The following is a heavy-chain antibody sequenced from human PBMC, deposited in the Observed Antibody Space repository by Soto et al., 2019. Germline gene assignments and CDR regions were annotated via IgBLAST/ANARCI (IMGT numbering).Heavy chain of an antibody. CDR1: GFTFSSYG. Sequence: PGGSLRLSCAASGFTFSSYGMHWVRQAPGKGLEWVAVISYDGSNKYYADSVKGRFTISRDNSKNTLYLQMNSLKAEDTAVYYCAKVSYYDILTGYYPPWFAPWGKGTLVTVS. J-gene: IGHJ5*02. D-gene: IGHD3-9*01. CDR3: AKVSYYDILTGYYPPWFAP. V-gene: IGHV3-30*18. CDR2: ISYDGSNK.